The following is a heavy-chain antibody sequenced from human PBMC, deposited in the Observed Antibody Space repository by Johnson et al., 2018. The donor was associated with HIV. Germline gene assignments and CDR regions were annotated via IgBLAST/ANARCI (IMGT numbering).Heavy chain of an antibody. Sequence: QVQLVESGGGVVQPGRSLRLSCAASGFTFSSYAMHWVRQAPGKGLEWVAVISYDGSNKYYVDSVKGRFTISRDNAKNSLYLKMNSLRAEDTAVYYCASLVGSSAGEAFDIWGQGTMVTVSS. D-gene: IGHD6-6*01. J-gene: IGHJ3*02. CDR1: GFTFSSYA. CDR2: ISYDGSNK. V-gene: IGHV3-30*04. CDR3: ASLVGSSAGEAFDI.